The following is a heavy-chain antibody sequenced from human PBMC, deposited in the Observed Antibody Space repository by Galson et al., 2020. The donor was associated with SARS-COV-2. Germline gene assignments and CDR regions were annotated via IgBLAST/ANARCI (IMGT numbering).Heavy chain of an antibody. CDR1: GGSISSYY. CDR2: IYYSGST. D-gene: IGHD3-3*01. CDR3: ARHEGLSRGRFRGYGMDV. V-gene: IGHV4-59*08. Sequence: SETLSLTCTVSGGSISSYYWSWIRQPPGKGLEWIGYIYYSGSTNYNPSLKSRVTISVDTSKNQFSLKLSSVTAADTAVYYCARHEGLSRGRFRGYGMDVWGQGTTVTVSS. J-gene: IGHJ6*02.